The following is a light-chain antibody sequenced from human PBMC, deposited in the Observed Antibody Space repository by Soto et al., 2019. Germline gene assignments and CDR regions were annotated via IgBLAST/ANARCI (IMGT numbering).Light chain of an antibody. V-gene: IGLV2-23*02. CDR2: EVS. CDR1: SINVGSYNL. CDR3: CPYAGSSTPYA. Sequence: QSVLSQLASVSGAPGQAITITCPGNSINVGSYNLVSWYQQHPGKAPKLMIYEVSKRPSGVPNRFSGSKSGNTASLTISVLQADDVGYYYCCPYAGSSTPYAFGTGTKFTV. J-gene: IGLJ1*01.